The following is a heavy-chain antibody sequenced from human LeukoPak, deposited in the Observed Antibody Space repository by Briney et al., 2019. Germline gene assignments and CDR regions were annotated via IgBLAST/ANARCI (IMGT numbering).Heavy chain of an antibody. J-gene: IGHJ5*02. D-gene: IGHD3-22*01. V-gene: IGHV4-31*03. CDR1: GDSISNGVKY. CDR3: ARSHYYDSSGSHNNWFDP. CDR2: INHSGST. Sequence: SETLSLTCTVSGDSISNGVKYWSWIRQHPGRGLEWIGEINHSGSTNYNPSLKSRVTISVDTSKNQFSLKLSSVTAADTAVYYCARSHYYDSSGSHNNWFDPWGQGTLVTVSS.